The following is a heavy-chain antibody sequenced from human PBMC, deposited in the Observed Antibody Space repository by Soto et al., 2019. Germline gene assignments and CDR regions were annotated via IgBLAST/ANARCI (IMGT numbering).Heavy chain of an antibody. J-gene: IGHJ2*01. D-gene: IGHD5-12*01. CDR3: ARGNHRWLQLWYFDL. CDR1: GGTFSNYP. V-gene: IGHV1-69*12. Sequence: QVQLVQSGGEVEKPGSSVEVSCKASGGTFSNYPISWVRQAPGQGLEWMGGIIPIFGTVNYAQKFQGRVTITADESTSTAYMELSSLRSEDTAVYYCARGNHRWLQLWYFDLWGRGTLVTVSS. CDR2: IIPIFGTV.